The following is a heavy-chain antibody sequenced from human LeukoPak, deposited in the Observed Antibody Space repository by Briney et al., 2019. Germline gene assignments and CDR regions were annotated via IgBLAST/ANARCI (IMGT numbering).Heavy chain of an antibody. J-gene: IGHJ6*02. CDR3: ARDQLRYYGSYGSDNYYSDMDF. V-gene: IGHV1-18*01. CDR2: ISAYNGRT. Sequence: SVKVSCKASGHTFTSYAIAWVRQAPGQGLEWMGWISAYNGRTNYAQKFRGRVTMTTDTSTNTGYMELRSLSSDDTAVYFCARDQLRYYGSYGSDNYYSDMDFWGQGTTVTVSS. D-gene: IGHD3-10*01. CDR1: GHTFTSYA.